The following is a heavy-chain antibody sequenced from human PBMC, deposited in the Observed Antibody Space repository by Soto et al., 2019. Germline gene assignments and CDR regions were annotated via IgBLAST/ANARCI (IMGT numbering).Heavy chain of an antibody. D-gene: IGHD6-19*01. Sequence: PSETLSLTCTVSGGSISSYYWSWIRQPPGKGLEWIGYIYYSGSTNYNPSLKSRVTISVDTSKNQFSLKLSSVTAADTAVYYCARGINSSGWYGYYYYYMDVWGKGTTVTVSS. CDR1: GGSISSYY. CDR3: ARGINSSGWYGYYYYYMDV. V-gene: IGHV4-59*01. J-gene: IGHJ6*03. CDR2: IYYSGST.